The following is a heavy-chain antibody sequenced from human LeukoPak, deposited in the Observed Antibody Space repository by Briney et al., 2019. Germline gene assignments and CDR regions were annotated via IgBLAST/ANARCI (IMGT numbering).Heavy chain of an antibody. D-gene: IGHD6-19*01. CDR1: GFTFSKYW. V-gene: IGHV3-74*01. Sequence: PGGSLRLSCAASGFTFSKYWMLWVRQARGKGLESVSRINTDGTVTTYADSVKGRLTVSRDNADNTMFLQMNSVRDEDTAVYYCATKQWLAPPPDSWGQGTPVTVSS. CDR2: INTDGTVT. CDR3: ATKQWLAPPPDS. J-gene: IGHJ4*02.